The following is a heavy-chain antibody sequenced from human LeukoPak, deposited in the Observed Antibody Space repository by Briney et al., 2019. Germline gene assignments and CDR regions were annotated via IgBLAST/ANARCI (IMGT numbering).Heavy chain of an antibody. V-gene: IGHV3-33*01. CDR3: ARDTRGRDLDY. CDR1: GCTFNSYG. CDR2: IWYVESDT. D-gene: IGHD3-16*01. Sequence: PGRSLRLSCAASGCTFNSYGMHWVRQAPGKGLEWVAVIWYVESDTSYADSVKGRFTISRDNSKNTLYLQMNSLRAEDTAVYFCARDTRGRDLDYWGQGTLVTVSS. J-gene: IGHJ4*02.